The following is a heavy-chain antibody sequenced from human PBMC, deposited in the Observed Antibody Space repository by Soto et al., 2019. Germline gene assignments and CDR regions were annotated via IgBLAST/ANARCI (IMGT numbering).Heavy chain of an antibody. Sequence: PSETLSLTCAVSGGSISSGGYSWSWIRQPPGKGLEWIGYIYHSGSTYYNPSLKSRVTISVDRSKNQFSLKLSSVTAADTAVYYCARRVVVASLGFWFDPWGQGTLVTVSS. J-gene: IGHJ5*02. V-gene: IGHV4-30-2*01. D-gene: IGHD2-15*01. CDR1: GGSISSGGYS. CDR3: ARRVVVASLGFWFDP. CDR2: IYHSGST.